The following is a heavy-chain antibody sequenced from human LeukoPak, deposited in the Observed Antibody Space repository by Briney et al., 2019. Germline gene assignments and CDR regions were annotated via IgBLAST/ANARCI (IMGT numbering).Heavy chain of an antibody. D-gene: IGHD5-24*01. V-gene: IGHV3-23*01. CDR1: GFTFSSYG. J-gene: IGHJ4*02. Sequence: PGGSLRLSCAASGFTFSSYGMSWVRQAPGKGLEWVSAISGSGGSTYYADSVKGRFTISRDNSKNTLYLQMNSLRAEDTAVYYCANGGGGDGYNYYWGQGTLVTVSS. CDR3: ANGGGGDGYNYY. CDR2: ISGSGGST.